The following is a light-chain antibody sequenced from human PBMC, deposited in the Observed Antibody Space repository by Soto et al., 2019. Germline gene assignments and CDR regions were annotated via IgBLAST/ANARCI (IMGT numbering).Light chain of an antibody. CDR2: AAS. Sequence: DIQITQSPSTLFGSVGDRVTITCRASQSIRSYLNWYQQKPGKAPKLLIYAASSLHSGVPSRFSGSGSGTDFTLTISSLQPEDFATYYCQQSYSTTWTFGQGTKVDIK. CDR1: QSIRSY. J-gene: IGKJ1*01. CDR3: QQSYSTTWT. V-gene: IGKV1-39*01.